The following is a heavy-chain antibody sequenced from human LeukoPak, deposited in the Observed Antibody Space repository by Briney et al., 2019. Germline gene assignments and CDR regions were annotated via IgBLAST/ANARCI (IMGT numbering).Heavy chain of an antibody. V-gene: IGHV3-74*01. Sequence: AGGSLRLSCAASGLTFSAYWMFWVRQAPGKGLVWVSHINTDRTNTNYADSVKGRFTISRDNAKNTLYLQMNRLRAEDTAVYYCARDQVGVTWPIHGASWGQGTIVTVSS. D-gene: IGHD2-21*01. CDR2: INTDRTNT. CDR1: GLTFSAYW. J-gene: IGHJ3*01. CDR3: ARDQVGVTWPIHGAS.